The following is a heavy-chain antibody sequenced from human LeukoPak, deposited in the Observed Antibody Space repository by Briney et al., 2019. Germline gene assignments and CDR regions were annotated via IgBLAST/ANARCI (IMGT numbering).Heavy chain of an antibody. CDR1: GYSITYRY. CDR2: ITPFNGNT. V-gene: IGHV1-45*02. J-gene: IGHJ4*02. CDR3: ARRAGAYSHPYDY. D-gene: IGHD4/OR15-4a*01. Sequence: SVKVSCKASGYSITYRYLHWVRQAPGQALEWMGWITPFNGNTNYAQKFQDGVTITRDRSMSTAYMEVSSLRSEDTAVYYCARRAGAYSHPYDYWGQGTLVTVSS.